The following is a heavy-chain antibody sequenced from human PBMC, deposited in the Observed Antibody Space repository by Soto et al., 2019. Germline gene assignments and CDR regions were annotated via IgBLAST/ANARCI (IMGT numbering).Heavy chain of an antibody. Sequence: ASDTLSLTCTVSGDSISSYYWTWIRQPPGKGLEYIGYIYYSGRTYYNPSLKSRVTISVDTSKNQFSLKLSSVTAADTAVYYCARGHLGITTTGTWYDFDYWGQGTLVTVSS. CDR2: IYYSGRT. CDR1: GDSISSYY. CDR3: ARGHLGITTTGTWYDFDY. V-gene: IGHV4-59*01. J-gene: IGHJ4*02. D-gene: IGHD2-15*01.